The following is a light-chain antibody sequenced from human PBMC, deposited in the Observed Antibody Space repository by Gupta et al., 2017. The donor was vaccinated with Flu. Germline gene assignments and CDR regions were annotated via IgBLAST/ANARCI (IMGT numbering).Light chain of an antibody. CDR3: QSFDTSDVKWV. CDR1: SGNIADNY. CDR2: ADN. V-gene: IGLV6-57*01. J-gene: IGLJ3*02. Sequence: FLLTPPHAVSESPGKPLPISCTRSSGNIADNYVQWYQQRPGTSPTTVICADNQRPSGGPDRCAGSIDSSSNSASLTIAALETEDEADYYCQSFDTSDVKWVFGGGTRLIVL.